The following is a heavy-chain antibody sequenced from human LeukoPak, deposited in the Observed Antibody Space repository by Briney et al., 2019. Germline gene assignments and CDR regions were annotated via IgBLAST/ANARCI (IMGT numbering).Heavy chain of an antibody. CDR1: GFTFSSYS. Sequence: GGSLRLSCAASGFTFSSYSMNWVRQAPGKGLEWVSSISSSSSYIYYADSVKGRFTISRDNAKKSLYLQMNSLRAEDTAVYYCARDPGFGLDYWGQGTLVTVSS. CDR2: ISSSSSYI. CDR3: ARDPGFGLDY. J-gene: IGHJ4*02. V-gene: IGHV3-21*01. D-gene: IGHD3-16*01.